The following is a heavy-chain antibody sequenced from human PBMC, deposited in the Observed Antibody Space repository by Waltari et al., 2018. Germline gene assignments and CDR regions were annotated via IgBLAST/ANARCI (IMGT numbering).Heavy chain of an antibody. J-gene: IGHJ3*02. V-gene: IGHV1-2*06. CDR2: SNPNSGDT. CDR3: ARDKARFTLWGAFDI. D-gene: IGHD3-16*01. Sequence: QVQLVQSGAEVKKPGASVTVSCKASGYTFTGYYMHWVRQAPGQGLEWMGRSNPNSGDTNYAQKFQGRVTMTRDTSISTAYMELSRLRSDDTAVYYCARDKARFTLWGAFDIWGQGTMVTVSS. CDR1: GYTFTGYY.